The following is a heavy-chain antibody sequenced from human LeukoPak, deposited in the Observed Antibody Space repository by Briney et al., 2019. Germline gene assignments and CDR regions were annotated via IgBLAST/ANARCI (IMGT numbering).Heavy chain of an antibody. CDR2: IKSKTDGGTT. CDR3: TTRGGSFSIFDY. D-gene: IGHD1-26*01. Sequence: KPGGSLRLSCAASGFTFSDAWMSWVRQAPGKGPEWVGRIKSKTDGGTTDYAAPVKGRFTISRDDSKNTLYLQMNSLKTEDTAVYYCTTRGGSFSIFDYWGQGTLVTVSS. CDR1: GFTFSDAW. J-gene: IGHJ4*02. V-gene: IGHV3-15*01.